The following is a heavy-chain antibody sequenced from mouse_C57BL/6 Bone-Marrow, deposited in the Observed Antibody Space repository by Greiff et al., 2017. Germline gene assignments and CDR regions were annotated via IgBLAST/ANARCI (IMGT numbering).Heavy chain of an antibody. CDR2: IHPSDSDT. CDR1: GYTFTSYW. CDR3: AIRIRCYYAMDY. Sequence: VQLQQPGAELVKPGASVKVSCKASGYTFTSYWMHWVKQRPGQGLEWIGRIHPSDSDTNYNQKFKGKATLTVDKSSSTAYMQLSSLTSEDAAVYYCAIRIRCYYAMDYGGQGTSVTVSS. J-gene: IGHJ4*01. D-gene: IGHD1-1*01. V-gene: IGHV1-74*01.